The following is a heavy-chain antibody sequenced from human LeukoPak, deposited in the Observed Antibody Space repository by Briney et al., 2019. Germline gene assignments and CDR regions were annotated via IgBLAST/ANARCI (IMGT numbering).Heavy chain of an antibody. CDR1: GFSFSKYW. D-gene: IGHD1-1*01. CDR3: AREEELERKPGWIGFDP. V-gene: IGHV3-7*01. J-gene: IGHJ5*02. Sequence: GGSLRLSCVASGFSFSKYWMAWVRQAPGKGLEWVANIKEDGSDTNYVDSVKGRLTISRDNAKNSLYLQMNSLRVEDTAVYYCAREEELERKPGWIGFDPWGQGTLVTVSS. CDR2: IKEDGSDT.